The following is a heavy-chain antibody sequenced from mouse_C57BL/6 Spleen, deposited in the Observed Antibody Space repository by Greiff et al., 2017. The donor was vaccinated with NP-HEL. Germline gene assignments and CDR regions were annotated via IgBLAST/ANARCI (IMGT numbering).Heavy chain of an antibody. CDR3: ARFELTGYYFDY. V-gene: IGHV1-64*01. CDR2: IHPNSGST. J-gene: IGHJ2*01. Sequence: VQLQQPGAELVKPGASVKLSCKASGYTFTSYWMHWVKQRPGQGLEWIGMIHPNSGSTNYNEKFKSKATLTVDKSSSTAYMQLSSLTSEDSAVYYCARFELTGYYFDYWGQGTTLTVSS. CDR1: GYTFTSYW. D-gene: IGHD4-1*01.